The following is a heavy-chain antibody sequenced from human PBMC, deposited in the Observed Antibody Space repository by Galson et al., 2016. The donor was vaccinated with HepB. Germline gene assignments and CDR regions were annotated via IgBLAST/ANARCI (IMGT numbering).Heavy chain of an antibody. D-gene: IGHD5-24*01. CDR3: AKEGGSRRDGYNHLDY. CDR2: ISGSGGYT. V-gene: IGHV3-23*01. Sequence: SLRLSCAASRFTFSSYAMSWVRQAPGKGLEWVSGISGSGGYTYYADSVKGRFTISRDNSKNTLTLQMNSLRDEDTAVYYCAKEGGSRRDGYNHLDYWGQGTLVTVSS. CDR1: RFTFSSYA. J-gene: IGHJ4*02.